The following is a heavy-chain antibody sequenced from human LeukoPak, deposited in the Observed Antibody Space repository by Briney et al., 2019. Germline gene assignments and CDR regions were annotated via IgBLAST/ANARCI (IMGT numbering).Heavy chain of an antibody. V-gene: IGHV3-30-3*01. CDR3: ARESIAVAGAPFDY. Sequence: GRSLRLSCAASGFTFSSYAMHWVRQAPGKGLEWVAVISYDGSNKYYADSVKGRFTISRDNSKNTLYLQMNSLRAEDTAVYYCARESIAVAGAPFDYWGQGTLVTVS. J-gene: IGHJ4*02. D-gene: IGHD6-19*01. CDR1: GFTFSSYA. CDR2: ISYDGSNK.